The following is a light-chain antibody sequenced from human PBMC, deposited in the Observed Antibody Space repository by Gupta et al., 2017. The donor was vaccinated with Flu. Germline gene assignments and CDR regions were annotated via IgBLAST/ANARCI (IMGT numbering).Light chain of an antibody. CDR3: RSHTNTNTLVV. J-gene: IGLJ3*02. V-gene: IGLV2-14*01. CDR1: SRYVGTCKY. Sequence: ITISCTGTSRYVGTCKYVSWYQQHPGEAPKLMIFEVSNRPSVVANRFSGSKSGNVASLTIAGLQTEDEADYYCRSHTNTNTLVVFGGGTKLTVL. CDR2: EVS.